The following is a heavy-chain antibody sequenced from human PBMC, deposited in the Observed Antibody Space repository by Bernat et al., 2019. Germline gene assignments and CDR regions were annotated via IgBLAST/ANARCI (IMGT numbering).Heavy chain of an antibody. D-gene: IGHD5-24*01. J-gene: IGHJ4*02. V-gene: IGHV4-59*01. CDR1: GGSISSYY. Sequence: QVQLQESGPGLVKPSETLSLTCTVSGGSISSYYWSWIRQPPGKGLEWIGYIYYSGSTNYNPSLTSRVTISVDTSKNQFSLKLSSVTAADTAVYYCARVKMATIWEYYYDYWGQGTLVTVSS. CDR3: ARVKMATIWEYYYDY. CDR2: IYYSGST.